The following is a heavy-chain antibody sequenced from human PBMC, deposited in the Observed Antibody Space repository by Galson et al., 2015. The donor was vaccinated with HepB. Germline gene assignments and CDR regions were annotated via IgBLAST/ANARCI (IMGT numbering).Heavy chain of an antibody. D-gene: IGHD4-11*01. CDR3: TTFRSFQTTVTTV. J-gene: IGHJ4*02. Sequence: LEWVGRIKKKSDGGTTEYAAPVKGRFTISRDDSKNTLYLQMNSLKTEDTAVYYCTTFRSFQTTVTTVWGQGTLVTVSS. V-gene: IGHV3-15*01. CDR2: IKKKSDGGTT.